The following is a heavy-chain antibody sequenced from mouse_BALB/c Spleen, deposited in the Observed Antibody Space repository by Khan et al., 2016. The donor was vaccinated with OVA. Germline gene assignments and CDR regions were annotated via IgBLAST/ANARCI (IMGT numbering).Heavy chain of an antibody. CDR2: IKYSGST. V-gene: IGHV3-2*02. Sequence: EVQLQESGPGLVKPSQSLSLTCTVTGYSITSDYAWNWIRQFPGNKLEWMGYIKYSGSTSYNPSLKSRISITRDTSKNQFFLQLNSVTTEDPATYYCARSGTITTVVATDFDYWGQGTTLTVSS. J-gene: IGHJ2*01. CDR1: GYSITSDYA. CDR3: ARSGTITTVVATDFDY. D-gene: IGHD1-1*01.